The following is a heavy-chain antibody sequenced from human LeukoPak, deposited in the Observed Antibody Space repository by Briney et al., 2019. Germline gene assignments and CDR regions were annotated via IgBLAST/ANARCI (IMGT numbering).Heavy chain of an antibody. CDR3: ALLAVASDFDY. J-gene: IGHJ4*02. D-gene: IGHD6-19*01. Sequence: GGSLRHSCAASGFMFRSFEMYWVRQAPGKGLEWVAYISSGGTTMYYADSVKGRFTISRDDAKNSLFLQMNSLRAEDTAVYYCALLAVASDFDYWGQGTLVTVSS. CDR2: ISSGGTTM. V-gene: IGHV3-48*03. CDR1: GFMFRSFE.